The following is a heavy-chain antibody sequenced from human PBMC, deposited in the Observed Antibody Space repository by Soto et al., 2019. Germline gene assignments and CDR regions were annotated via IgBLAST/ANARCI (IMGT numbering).Heavy chain of an antibody. V-gene: IGHV3-23*01. CDR1: GFSIIIDA. CDR2: ISGSGANT. CDR3: AKRQSGNFGPFDS. J-gene: IGHJ4*02. D-gene: IGHD2-21*02. Sequence: WGTLILSCSASGFSIIIDAMSWVRQAPGKGLEWVSGISGSGANTNYADSVKGRFAISIDNSKNTLYLQMSSLRAEDTAVYYCAKRQSGNFGPFDSWGQGNLVTVSS.